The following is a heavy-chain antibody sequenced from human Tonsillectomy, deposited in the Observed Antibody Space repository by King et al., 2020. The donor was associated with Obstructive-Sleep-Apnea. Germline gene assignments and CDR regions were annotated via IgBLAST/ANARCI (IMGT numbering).Heavy chain of an antibody. D-gene: IGHD6-13*01. CDR3: ARGSGAASVNWFDP. CDR1: GGSFSDYY. J-gene: IGHJ5*02. Sequence: VQLQQWGAGLLKPSETLSLTCAVYGGSFSDYYWSWIRQPPGKGLEWIGEINHSGSTNYNPSLKSRLTISVDTSKSQFSLNLRSVTAADTAVYYCARGSGAASVNWFDPWGHGALVTVSS. V-gene: IGHV4-34*01. CDR2: INHSGST.